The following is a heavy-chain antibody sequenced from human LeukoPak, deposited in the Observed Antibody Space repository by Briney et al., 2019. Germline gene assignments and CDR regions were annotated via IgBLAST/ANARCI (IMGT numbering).Heavy chain of an antibody. CDR1: GFTFSSYA. D-gene: IGHD6-19*01. Sequence: GRSLRLSCAASGFTFSSYAMHWVRQAPGKGLEWVAVIWYDGSNKYYADSVKGRFTISRDNSKNTLYLQMNSLRAEDTAVYYCARDGVAGTRFDYWGQGTLVTVSS. CDR3: ARDGVAGTRFDY. V-gene: IGHV3-33*08. J-gene: IGHJ4*02. CDR2: IWYDGSNK.